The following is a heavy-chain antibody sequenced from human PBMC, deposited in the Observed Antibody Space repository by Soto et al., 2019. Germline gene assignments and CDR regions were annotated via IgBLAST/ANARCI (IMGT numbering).Heavy chain of an antibody. V-gene: IGHV3-7*01. CDR1: GFTFKNYF. CDR3: ARDFKDLG. Sequence: PGGSLRLSCAASGFTFKNYFMSWIRQAPGKGLEWVANIKEDGSMKNYADSVRGRFTISRDNDKNLLFLQMNSLRADDTAVYYCARDFKDLGWGQGTLVTVSS. J-gene: IGHJ4*02. CDR2: IKEDGSMK.